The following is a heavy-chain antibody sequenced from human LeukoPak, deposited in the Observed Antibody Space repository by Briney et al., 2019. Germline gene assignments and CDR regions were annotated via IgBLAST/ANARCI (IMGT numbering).Heavy chain of an antibody. CDR3: ARGGPPGYYYDYYMDV. V-gene: IGHV4-34*01. CDR1: GGSFSGYY. CDR2: INHSGST. Sequence: SETLSLTCAVYGGSFSGYYWSWIRQPPGKGLEWIGEINHSGSTNYNPSLKSRVTISVDTSKNQFSLKLSSVTAADTAVYYCARGGPPGYYYDYYMDVWGKGTTVTISS. J-gene: IGHJ6*03.